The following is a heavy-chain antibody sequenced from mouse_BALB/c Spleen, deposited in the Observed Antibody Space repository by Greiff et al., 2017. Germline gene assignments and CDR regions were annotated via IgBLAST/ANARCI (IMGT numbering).Heavy chain of an antibody. CDR1: GYSFTGYF. J-gene: IGHJ3*01. CDR3: ARERPFAY. Sequence: VHVKQSGPELVKPGASVKISCKASGYSFTGYFMNWVMQSHGKSLEWIGRINPYNGDTFYNQKFKGKATLTVDKSSSTAHMELRSLASEDSAVYYCARERPFAYWGQGTLVTVSA. V-gene: IGHV1-20*02. CDR2: INPYNGDT.